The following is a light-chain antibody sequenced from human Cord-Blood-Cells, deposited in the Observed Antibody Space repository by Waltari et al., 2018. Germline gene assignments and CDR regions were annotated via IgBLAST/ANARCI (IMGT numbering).Light chain of an antibody. Sequence: QSALTQPPSASGSPGQSVTISCTGTSSDVGGVNYVSWYQHHPGKAPKLMIYEVSKRPSGVPDRFSGSKSGNTASLTVSGLQAEDEADYYCSSYAGSNNEVFGGGTKLTVL. CDR3: SSYAGSNNEV. CDR1: SSDVGGVNY. J-gene: IGLJ2*01. V-gene: IGLV2-8*01. CDR2: EVS.